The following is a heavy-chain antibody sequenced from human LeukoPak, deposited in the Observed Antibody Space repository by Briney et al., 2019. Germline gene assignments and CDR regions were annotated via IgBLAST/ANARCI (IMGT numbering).Heavy chain of an antibody. CDR1: GYTLTELS. CDR3: ATESITGATTSDYYYYMDV. D-gene: IGHD1-26*01. V-gene: IGHV1-24*01. J-gene: IGHJ6*03. CDR2: FYPEDGET. Sequence: ASVKVSCKVSGYTLTELSMHWVRQAHGKGLEWMGGFYPEDGETIYAQKFQGRVTMTEDTSTDTAYMELSSLRSEDTAVYYCATESITGATTSDYYYYMDVWGKGTTVTVSS.